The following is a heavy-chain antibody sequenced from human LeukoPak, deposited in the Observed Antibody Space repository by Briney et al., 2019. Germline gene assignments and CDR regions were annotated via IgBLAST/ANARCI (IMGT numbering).Heavy chain of an antibody. CDR2: INSDGSST. D-gene: IGHD1-26*01. CDR1: GFTFSSSW. CDR3: AKNSGNSKQGAFDI. J-gene: IGHJ3*02. V-gene: IGHV3-74*01. Sequence: GGSLRLSCAASGFTFSSSWMHWVRQGPGKGLVWVSRINSDGSSTSYADSVKGRFTISRDNAKNTLYLQMNSLRAEDTALYYCAKNSGNSKQGAFDIWGQGTMVTVSS.